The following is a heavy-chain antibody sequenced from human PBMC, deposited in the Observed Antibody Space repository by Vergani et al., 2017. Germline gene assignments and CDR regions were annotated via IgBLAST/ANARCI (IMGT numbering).Heavy chain of an antibody. CDR2: ISYDGSNK. V-gene: IGHV3-30*18. J-gene: IGHJ4*02. CDR1: GFTFSSYG. CDR3: AEDDYGSGWYFGVAY. D-gene: IGHD6-19*01. Sequence: QVQLVESGGGVVQPGRSLRLSCAASGFTFSSYGMHWVRQAPGKGLEWVAVISYDGSNKYYADSVKGRFTISRDNSKNTLYLQMNSLRAEDTAVYYCAEDDYGSGWYFGVAYWGQGTLVTVSS.